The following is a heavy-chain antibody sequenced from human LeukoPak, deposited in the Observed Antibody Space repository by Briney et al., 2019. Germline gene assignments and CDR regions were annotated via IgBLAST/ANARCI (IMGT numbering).Heavy chain of an antibody. Sequence: GGSLRLSCAASGFTFSSYEMNWVRQAPGKGLEWVSYISSSGSTIYYADSVKGRFTISRDNAKNSLYLQMNSLRAEDTAVYYCARDSGYGDYVLTAYFDYWGQGTLVTVPS. CDR2: ISSSGSTI. CDR1: GFTFSSYE. V-gene: IGHV3-48*03. J-gene: IGHJ4*02. D-gene: IGHD4-17*01. CDR3: ARDSGYGDYVLTAYFDY.